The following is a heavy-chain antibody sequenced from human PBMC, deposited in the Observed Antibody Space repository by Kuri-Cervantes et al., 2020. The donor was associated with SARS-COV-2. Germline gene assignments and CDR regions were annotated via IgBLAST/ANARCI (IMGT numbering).Heavy chain of an antibody. CDR3: ARRGHDLTGYYTYFDY. Sequence: ASVKVSCKASGYTFTGYYMHWVRQAPGQGLEWMGWINPNSGGTNYAQKFQGRVTMTRDTSISTAYMELSRLTSEDTAVYYCARRGHDLTGYYTYFDYWGQGTLVTVSS. J-gene: IGHJ4*02. V-gene: IGHV1-2*02. D-gene: IGHD3-9*01. CDR1: GYTFTGYY. CDR2: INPNSGGT.